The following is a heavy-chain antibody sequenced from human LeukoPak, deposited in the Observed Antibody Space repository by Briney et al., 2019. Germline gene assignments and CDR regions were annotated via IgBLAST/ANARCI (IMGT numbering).Heavy chain of an antibody. J-gene: IGHJ4*02. V-gene: IGHV3-11*01. CDR1: GFTFSDYY. D-gene: IGHD2-2*03. CDR2: ISSSGSTI. CDR3: ARDGYCTSASCHYFFDY. Sequence: GGSLRLSCAASGFTFSDYYMSWIRQAPGKGLEWVSYISSSGSTIYYADSVKGRFTISRDNAKNSLYLQMNSLRAEDTAVYYCARDGYCTSASCHYFFDYWGQGALVTVSS.